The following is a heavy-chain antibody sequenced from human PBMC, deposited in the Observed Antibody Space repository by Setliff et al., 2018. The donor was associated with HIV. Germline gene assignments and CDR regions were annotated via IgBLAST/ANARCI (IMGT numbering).Heavy chain of an antibody. D-gene: IGHD2-21*02. J-gene: IGHJ4*02. CDR3: AICGGDCYSLDY. CDR1: GGSISGYY. V-gene: IGHV4-4*08. CDR2: IYTSGST. Sequence: SETLSLTCTVSGGSISGYYWSWIRQPPGKGLEWIGYIYTSGSTNYNPSLKNRVTISVDTSKNTFSLKLSSVAAADTAVYYCAICGGDCYSLDYWGQGTLATVSS.